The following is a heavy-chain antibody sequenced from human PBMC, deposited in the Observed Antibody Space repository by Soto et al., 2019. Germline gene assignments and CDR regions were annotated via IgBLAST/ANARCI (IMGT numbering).Heavy chain of an antibody. Sequence: SETLSLTGTVSGDSISSSSYYWGWIRQPPGKGLEWIGDIYYSGTTHYNPSLKSRVTISIDTYKKQFSLHLRSVTAADTAVYYCARLKGAFFITTYKWFDPWGQGTPVAFSS. J-gene: IGHJ5*02. V-gene: IGHV4-39*01. D-gene: IGHD3-22*01. CDR1: GDSISSSSYY. CDR2: IYYSGTT. CDR3: ARLKGAFFITTYKWFDP.